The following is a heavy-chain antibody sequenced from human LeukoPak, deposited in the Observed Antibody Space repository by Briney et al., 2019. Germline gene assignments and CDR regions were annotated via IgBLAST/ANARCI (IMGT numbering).Heavy chain of an antibody. J-gene: IGHJ3*02. Sequence: GESLKISCKGSGYSFTSYWIGWVRQLPGKGLEWMGIIYPGDSDTRYSPSFQGQVTISADKSISTAYLQWSSLKASDTAMYYCARGSSSWRDAFDIWGQGTMVTVSS. CDR1: GYSFTSYW. CDR3: ARGSSSWRDAFDI. D-gene: IGHD6-13*01. V-gene: IGHV5-51*01. CDR2: IYPGDSDT.